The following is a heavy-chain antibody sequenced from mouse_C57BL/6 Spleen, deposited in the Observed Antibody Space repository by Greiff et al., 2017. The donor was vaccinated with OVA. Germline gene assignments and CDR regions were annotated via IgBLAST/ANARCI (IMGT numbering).Heavy chain of an antibody. CDR2: INPSSGYT. D-gene: IGHD3-2*02. V-gene: IGHV1-7*01. CDR1: GYTFTSYW. Sequence: VQLQQSGAELAKPGASVKLSCKASGYTFTSYWMHWVKQRPGQGLEWIGYINPSSGYTKYNQKFKDKATLTADKSSSTAYMQLSSLTYEDSAVYYCARPLTAQAPWLAYWGQGTLVTVSA. J-gene: IGHJ3*01. CDR3: ARPLTAQAPWLAY.